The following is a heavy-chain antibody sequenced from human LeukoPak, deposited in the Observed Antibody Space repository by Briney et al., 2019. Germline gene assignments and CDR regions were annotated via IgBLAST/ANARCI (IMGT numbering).Heavy chain of an antibody. V-gene: IGHV1-18*01. D-gene: IGHD5-24*01. J-gene: IGHJ4*02. Sequence: GASVKVSCKASGYSFSSYGISWVRQAPGQGLEYMGWISAYNGNTNFGQKVQGRVTVTTDTSTSTAYMELKHVRSDDTAVYYCARGGYKDADWDFDYWGQGTLVTVSS. CDR3: ARGGYKDADWDFDY. CDR2: ISAYNGNT. CDR1: GYSFSSYG.